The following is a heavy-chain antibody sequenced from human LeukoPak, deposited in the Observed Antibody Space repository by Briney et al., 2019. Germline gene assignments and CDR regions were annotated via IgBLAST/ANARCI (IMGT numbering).Heavy chain of an antibody. J-gene: IGHJ4*02. V-gene: IGHV3-23*01. D-gene: IGHD6-19*01. Sequence: GGSLRLSCAASGFTFSSYAMSWVRQAPGKGLEWVSAISGSGGSTYYADSVKGRFTISRDNSKNTLYLQMNSLRAEDTAVYYCAKGGEYSSGWYVYFDYWGQGTLVTVSS. CDR3: AKGGEYSSGWYVYFDY. CDR2: ISGSGGST. CDR1: GFTFSSYA.